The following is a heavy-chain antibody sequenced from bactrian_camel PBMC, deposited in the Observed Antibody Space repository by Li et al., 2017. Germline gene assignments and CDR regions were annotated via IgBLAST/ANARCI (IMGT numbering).Heavy chain of an antibody. V-gene: IGHV3S6*01. J-gene: IGHJ6*01. CDR3: APGLCKLDSVPSYARGAEGY. CDR1: EGTISSDC. D-gene: IGHD1*01. Sequence: HVQLVESGGGSVQAGGSLRLSCAASEGTISSDCVGWFRQAPGKGREGLAAVDRDGSTAYGEAAKGRFTFSRDNTKNTLYLQIDNLQPEDSANYYCAPGLCKLDSVPSYARGAEGYWGLHTQVTVS. CDR2: VDRDGST.